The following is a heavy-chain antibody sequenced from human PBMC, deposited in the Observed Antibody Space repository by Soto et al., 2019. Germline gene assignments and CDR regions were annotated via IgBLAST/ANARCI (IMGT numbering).Heavy chain of an antibody. J-gene: IGHJ6*02. CDR1: GYTLSELS. CDR3: ATDRAVPMDV. Sequence: ASVKVSCKVSGYTLSELSMHWVRQAPGKGLEWMRGFDPEDVKTIYAQKFQGRVTMTEDTSTDTAYMELSSLRSEDTAVYYCATDRAVPMDVWGQGTTVTVSS. CDR2: FDPEDVKT. D-gene: IGHD6-19*01. V-gene: IGHV1-24*01.